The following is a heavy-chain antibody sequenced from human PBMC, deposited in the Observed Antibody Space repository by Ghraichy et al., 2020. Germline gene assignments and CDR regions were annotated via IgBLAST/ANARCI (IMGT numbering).Heavy chain of an antibody. J-gene: IGHJ6*02. Sequence: GVSLRLSCAASGFTFSNYAMHWVRQAPGKGLEWVAVISYDGLNKYYADSVKGRFTFSRDNSKNTLYLQMNSLGAEDTAVYYCARDWMDIVVVPPAMRYYYDGMDVWGQGTTVTVSS. CDR2: ISYDGLNK. V-gene: IGHV3-30-3*01. D-gene: IGHD2-2*03. CDR3: ARDWMDIVVVPPAMRYYYDGMDV. CDR1: GFTFSNYA.